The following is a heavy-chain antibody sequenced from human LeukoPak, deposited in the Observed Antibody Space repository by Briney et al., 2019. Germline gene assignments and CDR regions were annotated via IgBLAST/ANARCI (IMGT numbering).Heavy chain of an antibody. CDR1: GFTLRSYC. CDR2: IWYDGSNK. V-gene: IGHV3-33*01. Sequence: GGALRLFCAASGFTLRSYCMHWVRQAPGKGREGGAVIWYDGSNKYYADSVKGRFTISRDNSKNTLYLQMNSLRAEDTAVYYCARDREPAGTLVWFDPWGQGTLVTVSS. J-gene: IGHJ5*02. CDR3: ARDREPAGTLVWFDP. D-gene: IGHD2-2*01.